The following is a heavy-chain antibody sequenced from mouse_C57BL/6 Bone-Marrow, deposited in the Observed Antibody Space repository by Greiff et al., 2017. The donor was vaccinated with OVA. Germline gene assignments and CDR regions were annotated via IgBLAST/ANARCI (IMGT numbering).Heavy chain of an antibody. CDR3: ARGRRRYAMDY. Sequence: VKLQQSGPELVKPGASVKISCKASGYAFSSSWMNWVKQRPGKGLEWIGRIYPGDGATNYNGKFKGKATLTADKASSTAYMQLSSLTSEDSAVYFCARGRRRYAMDYWGQGTSVTVSS. V-gene: IGHV1-82*01. CDR1: GYAFSSSW. J-gene: IGHJ4*01. CDR2: IYPGDGAT.